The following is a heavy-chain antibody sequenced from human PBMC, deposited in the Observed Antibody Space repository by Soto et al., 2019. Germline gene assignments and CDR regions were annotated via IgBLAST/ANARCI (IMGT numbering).Heavy chain of an antibody. J-gene: IGHJ4*02. V-gene: IGHV3-30-3*01. CDR3: ARSNSGSYFDLFDY. CDR1: GFTFSNYA. Sequence: QVQLVESGGGVVQPGRSLRLSCAASGFTFSNYAMHWVRQAPGKGLEWVAVISYDGSSTYYADSVKGRFTFSRDNSKNTLYLQMNCLRAEDTAVYYCARSNSGSYFDLFDYWGQGTLVTVSS. D-gene: IGHD1-26*01. CDR2: ISYDGSST.